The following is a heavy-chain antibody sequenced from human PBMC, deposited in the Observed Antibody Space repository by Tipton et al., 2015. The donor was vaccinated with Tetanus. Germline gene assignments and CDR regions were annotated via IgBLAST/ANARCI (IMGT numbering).Heavy chain of an antibody. CDR3: ARLFNWGSGYFFFDL. D-gene: IGHD7-27*01. CDR1: GGPVSSSNW. CDR2: IYYSGST. Sequence: TLSLTCDVSGGPVSSSNWWSWIRQPPGKGLESIGYIYYSGSTYYNPSLKSRVTISIDKSKNHFSLELSSVTAADTAVYFCARLFNWGSGYFFFDLWGRGTLVTVSS. V-gene: IGHV4-4*01. J-gene: IGHJ2*01.